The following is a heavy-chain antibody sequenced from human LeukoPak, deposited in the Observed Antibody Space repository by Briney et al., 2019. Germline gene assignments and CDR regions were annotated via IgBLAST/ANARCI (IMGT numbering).Heavy chain of an antibody. CDR2: ISGSGGGT. D-gene: IGHD5-12*01. CDR3: AKAFSAYENWPPNWFDP. CDR1: GFTFSTFA. J-gene: IGHJ5*02. V-gene: IGHV3-23*01. Sequence: SGGSLRLSCAASGFTFSTFAMSWVRKAPGKGLEWVSAISGSGGGTYYADSVKGRLTISRYNSKNTLYLQMSSLRAEDTAVYYCAKAFSAYENWPPNWFDPWGQGTLVTVSS.